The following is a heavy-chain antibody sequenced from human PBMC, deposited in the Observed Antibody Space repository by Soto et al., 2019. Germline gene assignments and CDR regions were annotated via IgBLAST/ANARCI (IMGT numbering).Heavy chain of an antibody. CDR1: GGSFSGYY. J-gene: IGHJ4*02. Sequence: SETLSLTCAVYGGSFSGYYWSWVRQPPGKGLEWVGEINHSGNTNYNPSLKSRVAISVDTSKNQFSLKLSSVTAADTAVYYCARGGGDFWFIDYWGQGTLVTVSS. CDR3: ARGGGDFWFIDY. V-gene: IGHV4-34*01. D-gene: IGHD3-3*01. CDR2: INHSGNT.